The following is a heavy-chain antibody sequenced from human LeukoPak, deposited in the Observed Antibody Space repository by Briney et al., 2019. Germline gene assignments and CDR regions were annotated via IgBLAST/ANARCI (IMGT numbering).Heavy chain of an antibody. CDR3: ARVVECGGDSSCYGLDYFDY. J-gene: IGHJ4*02. CDR1: GFTVTGNY. D-gene: IGHD2-21*01. Sequence: GGSLRLSCAASGFTVTGNYMSWVRQAPGKGLEWVSVLYSGGSTYYADSVKGRFTISRDNPKNTLFLQMNSLRTEDTAVYYCARVVECGGDSSCYGLDYFDYWGQGTLVTVSS. CDR2: LYSGGST. V-gene: IGHV3-66*02.